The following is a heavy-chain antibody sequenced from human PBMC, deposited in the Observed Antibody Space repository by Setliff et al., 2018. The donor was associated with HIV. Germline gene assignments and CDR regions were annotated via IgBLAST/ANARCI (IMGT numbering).Heavy chain of an antibody. CDR1: GYTFTGYY. CDR2: INPNSGGT. J-gene: IGHJ6*03. V-gene: IGHV1-2*06. D-gene: IGHD6-13*01. Sequence: ASVKVSCKASGYTFTGYYMHWVRQAPGQGLEWMGRINPNSGGTNYAQKFQGRVTMTRDTSISTAYMELSRLRSDDTAVYSCARDALYSSSWVPWEGGYYSYYIDVWGKGTTVTVSS. CDR3: ARDALYSSSWVPWEGGYYSYYIDV.